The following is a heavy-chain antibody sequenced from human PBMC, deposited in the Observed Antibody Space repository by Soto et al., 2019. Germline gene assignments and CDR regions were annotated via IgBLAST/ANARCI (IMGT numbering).Heavy chain of an antibody. CDR3: ARTSIAAPYYFDY. V-gene: IGHV4-59*01. CDR1: GGSISSYY. D-gene: IGHD6-6*01. J-gene: IGHJ4*02. Sequence: QVQLQESGPGLVKPSETLSLTCTVSGGSISSYYWSWIRQPPGKGLEWIGYIYYSGSTNYNPSLKSRVTISVDPSKNQFSLKLSSVTAADTAVYYCARTSIAAPYYFDYWGQGTRVTVSS. CDR2: IYYSGST.